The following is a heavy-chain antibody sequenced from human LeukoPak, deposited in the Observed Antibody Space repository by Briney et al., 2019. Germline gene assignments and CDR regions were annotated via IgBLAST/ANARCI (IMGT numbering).Heavy chain of an antibody. D-gene: IGHD3-3*01. CDR3: ARDLTIPNAFDI. Sequence: EASVKVSCKASGYTFTGYYMHWVRQAPGQVLEWMGWISAYNGNTNYAQKLQGRVTMTTDTSTSTAYMELRSLRSDDTAVYYCARDLTIPNAFDIWGQGTMVTVSS. J-gene: IGHJ3*02. V-gene: IGHV1-18*04. CDR2: ISAYNGNT. CDR1: GYTFTGYY.